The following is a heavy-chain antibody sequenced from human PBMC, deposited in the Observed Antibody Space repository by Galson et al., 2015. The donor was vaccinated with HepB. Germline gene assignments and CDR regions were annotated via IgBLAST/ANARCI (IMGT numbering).Heavy chain of an antibody. V-gene: IGHV3-30*18. D-gene: IGHD4-17*01. CDR1: GFTFSSYG. J-gene: IGHJ6*02. CDR2: ISYDGSNK. CDR3: AKDLVVYGDYFYSVGGMDV. Sequence: SLRLSCAASGFTFSSYGMHWVRQAPGKGLEWVAVISYDGSNKYYADSVKGRFTISRDNSKNTLYLQMNSLRAEDTAVYYCAKDLVVYGDYFYSVGGMDVWGQGTTVTVSS.